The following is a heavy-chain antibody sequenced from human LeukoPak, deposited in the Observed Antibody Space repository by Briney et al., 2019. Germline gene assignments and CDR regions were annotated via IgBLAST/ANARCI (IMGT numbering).Heavy chain of an antibody. CDR1: GYTFTGYY. Sequence: GASVKVSCKASGYTFTGYYMHWVRQAPGQGLEWMGWINPKSGGTNYAQKFQGRVTMTRDTSVSTAYMELSRLRSDDTAVYYCARVSSSWVYYFDYWGQGTLVTVSS. D-gene: IGHD6-13*01. V-gene: IGHV1-2*02. CDR2: INPKSGGT. CDR3: ARVSSSWVYYFDY. J-gene: IGHJ4*02.